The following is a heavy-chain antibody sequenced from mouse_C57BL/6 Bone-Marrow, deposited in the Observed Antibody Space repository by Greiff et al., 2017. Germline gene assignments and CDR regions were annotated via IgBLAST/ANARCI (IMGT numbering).Heavy chain of an antibody. CDR1: GYTFTGYW. Sequence: VQLQQSGAELMKPGASVKLSCKATGYTFTGYWIEWVKQRPGHGLEWIGEILPGSGSTNSNEKFKGKATFTADTSSNTAYMQLSSLTTEDSAIYYCARLGYAMDYWGQGTSVTVSS. CDR3: ARLGYAMDY. V-gene: IGHV1-9*01. CDR2: ILPGSGST. J-gene: IGHJ4*01.